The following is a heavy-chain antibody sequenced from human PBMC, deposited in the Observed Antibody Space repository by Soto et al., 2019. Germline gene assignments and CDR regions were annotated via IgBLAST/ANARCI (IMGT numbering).Heavy chain of an antibody. V-gene: IGHV1-2*04. CDR1: GYTFTSYG. CDR2: ISPNNGGT. CDR3: ARVVPGAEAWFGP. D-gene: IGHD2-2*01. Sequence: ASVKVSCKASGYTFTSYGITWVRQAPGQGLEWVGWISPNNGGTNYAQKFQGWVTMTTDTSISTAYMELSRLRSDDTAVYYCARVVPGAEAWFGPWGQGTLVTVSS. J-gene: IGHJ5*02.